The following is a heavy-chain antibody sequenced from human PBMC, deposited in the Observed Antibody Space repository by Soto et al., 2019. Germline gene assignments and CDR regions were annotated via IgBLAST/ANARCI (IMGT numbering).Heavy chain of an antibody. J-gene: IGHJ5*02. V-gene: IGHV3-33*01. Sequence: QVQLVESGGGVVQPGRSLRLSCAASGFTFSSYGMHWVRQAPGKGLEWVAVIWYDGSNKYYADSVKGRFTISRDNPKNTLYLQMNSLRAEDTAVYYCARPAVTATNWFDPWGQGTLVTVSS. CDR3: ARPAVTATNWFDP. D-gene: IGHD4-17*01. CDR2: IWYDGSNK. CDR1: GFTFSSYG.